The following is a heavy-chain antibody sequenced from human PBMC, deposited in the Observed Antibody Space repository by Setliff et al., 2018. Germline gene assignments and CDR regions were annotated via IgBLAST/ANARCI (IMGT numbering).Heavy chain of an antibody. CDR3: ARVKPFAMDV. Sequence: GGSLGLSCVASGFIFSGYEMNWVRQAPGKGLEWISYISTTGSTENYADSVKGRFTVSRDNAENSLYLQMNRLRAEDTAVYYCARVKPFAMDVWGQGTTVTVSS. CDR2: ISTTGSTE. J-gene: IGHJ6*02. V-gene: IGHV3-48*03. CDR1: GFIFSGYE.